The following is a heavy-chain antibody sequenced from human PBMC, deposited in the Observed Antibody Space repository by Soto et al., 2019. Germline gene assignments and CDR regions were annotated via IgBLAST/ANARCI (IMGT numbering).Heavy chain of an antibody. CDR2: IRGFSPYT. CDR1: GFTFRTYT. CDR3: ARDRGYDAHDYYYNAMDV. D-gene: IGHD2-15*01. Sequence: GGSLRLSCVASGFTFRTYTMNWVRQAPGKGLEWVSGIRGFSPYTFYSESVKGRFTISRDTAKNSLYLQMNSLSAEDTAVYYCARDRGYDAHDYYYNAMDVWGQGTTITFSS. V-gene: IGHV3-21*01. J-gene: IGHJ6*02.